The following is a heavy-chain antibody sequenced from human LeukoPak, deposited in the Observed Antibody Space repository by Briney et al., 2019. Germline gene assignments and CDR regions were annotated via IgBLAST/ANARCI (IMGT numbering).Heavy chain of an antibody. V-gene: IGHV6-1*01. Sequence: SQTLSLTFAISGDSVSSNSGTWNWLRQSPSRGLEWLGRTYYRSKWYNDYAVSVKSRITINPDTSKNHFSLQLNSVTPDDTAVYYCARGKSKRLDVWGQGTTVTVSS. CDR3: ARGKSKRLDV. D-gene: IGHD5/OR15-5a*01. J-gene: IGHJ6*02. CDR1: GDSVSSNSGT. CDR2: TYYRSKWYN.